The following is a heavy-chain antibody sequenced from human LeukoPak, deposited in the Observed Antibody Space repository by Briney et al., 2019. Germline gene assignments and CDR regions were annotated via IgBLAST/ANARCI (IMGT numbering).Heavy chain of an antibody. CDR2: ISSSGSTI. V-gene: IGHV3-11*04. Sequence: GGSLRLSCAASGFTFSDYYMSWIRQPPGKGLEWVSYISSSGSTIYYADSVKGRFTISRDKAKNSLYLQMNSLRAEDTAVYYCARFGPAATEFTQYYYYYMDVWGKGTTVTVSS. D-gene: IGHD2-2*01. J-gene: IGHJ6*03. CDR1: GFTFSDYY. CDR3: ARFGPAATEFTQYYYYYMDV.